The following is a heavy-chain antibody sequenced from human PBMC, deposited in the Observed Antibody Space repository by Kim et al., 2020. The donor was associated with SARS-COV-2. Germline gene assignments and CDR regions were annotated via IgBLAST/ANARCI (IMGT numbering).Heavy chain of an antibody. V-gene: IGHV3-48*03. Sequence: GGSLRLSCAASGFTFTNYKIHWVRQAPGKGLELVSYIPSGCNTIYYADSVKGRFTISRDNAKNSVYLQMDSLRAEDTALYYCAREGSSGYYFDCWGQGALVTVSS. D-gene: IGHD6-25*01. J-gene: IGHJ4*02. CDR1: GFTFTNYK. CDR2: IPSGCNTI. CDR3: AREGSSGYYFDC.